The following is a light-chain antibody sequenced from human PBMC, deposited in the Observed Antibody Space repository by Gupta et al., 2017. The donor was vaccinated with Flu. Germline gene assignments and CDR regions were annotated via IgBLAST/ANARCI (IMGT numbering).Light chain of an antibody. Sequence: RATLSCRAGQSVSSNYLAWYQQKPGQAPRLLIYGASSRATGIPDRFSGSGSGTDFTLTISRLEPEDFAVYYCQQYGSSPQTFGQGTKVEIK. V-gene: IGKV3-20*01. CDR2: GAS. J-gene: IGKJ1*01. CDR1: QSVSSNY. CDR3: QQYGSSPQT.